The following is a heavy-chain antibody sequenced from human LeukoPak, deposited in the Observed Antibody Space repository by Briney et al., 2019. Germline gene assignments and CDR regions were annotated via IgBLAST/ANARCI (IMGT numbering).Heavy chain of an antibody. CDR2: ITGRGGTT. CDR1: GFTFSNYA. Sequence: GGSLRLSCAASGFTFSNYAMIWVRQAPGKGLEWVSAITGRGGTTYYADSVRGRFTISRDNSRNTLFLQMNSLRAEDTAVYYCAKDHQIVVVPAARDPQGYWGQGTLVTVSS. J-gene: IGHJ4*02. D-gene: IGHD2-2*01. V-gene: IGHV3-23*01. CDR3: AKDHQIVVVPAARDPQGY.